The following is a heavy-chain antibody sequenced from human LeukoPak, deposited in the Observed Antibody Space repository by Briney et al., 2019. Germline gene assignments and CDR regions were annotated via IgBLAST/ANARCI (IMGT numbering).Heavy chain of an antibody. D-gene: IGHD6-19*01. CDR2: IKRDGSEK. CDR3: ARISTSVAGADY. J-gene: IGHJ4*02. Sequence: GGSLRLSYAASGFTFSTSWMSWVRQAPGKGLEWVANIKRDGSEKYYVDSVKGRFTISRDNSKNSLYLQMDSLRAEDTAVYYCARISTSVAGADYWGQGTLVTVSS. CDR1: GFTFSTSW. V-gene: IGHV3-7*01.